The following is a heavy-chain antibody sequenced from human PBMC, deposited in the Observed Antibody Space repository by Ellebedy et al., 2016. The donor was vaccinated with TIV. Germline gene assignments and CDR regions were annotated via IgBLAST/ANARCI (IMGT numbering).Heavy chain of an antibody. Sequence: GESLKISCTASGFTFSNYVMSWVRQAPGKGLEWVSAISDNAVSTYYADSVKGRFTISRDNSKNTLYLLMDSLRAEDAAVYYCARLGVIAAAGASDYWGQGTLVIVSS. CDR1: GFTFSNYV. CDR3: ARLGVIAAAGASDY. J-gene: IGHJ4*02. CDR2: ISDNAVST. V-gene: IGHV3-23*01. D-gene: IGHD6-13*01.